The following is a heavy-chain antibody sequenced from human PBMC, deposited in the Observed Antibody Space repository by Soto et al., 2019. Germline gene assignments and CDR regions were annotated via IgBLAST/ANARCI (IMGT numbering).Heavy chain of an antibody. V-gene: IGHV4-59*08. CDR1: GGSISSYY. CDR2: IYYSGST. D-gene: IGHD3-3*01. Sequence: SETLSLTCTVSGGSISSYYWSWIRQPPGKGLEWIGYIYYSGSTNYNPSLKSRVTISVDTSKNQFSLKLSSVTAADPAVYYWARQGNPGMNYDFWSGYSRRPTTPTTSMDVWGKGTTVTVSS. CDR3: ARQGNPGMNYDFWSGYSRRPTTPTTSMDV. J-gene: IGHJ6*04.